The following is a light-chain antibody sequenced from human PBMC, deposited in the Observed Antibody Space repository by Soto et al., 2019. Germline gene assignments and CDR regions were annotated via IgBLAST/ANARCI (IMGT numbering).Light chain of an antibody. CDR3: QQYNNWPLT. Sequence: EIVMTQSPATLSVSPGVRATLSFMARQSVSSNLGWYQQKPGQAPRLLIYSASTRATGIPARFSGSGSGTEFTLTISSLQSEDFAVYYCQQYNNWPLTFGGGTKVDIK. V-gene: IGKV3-15*01. CDR2: SAS. J-gene: IGKJ4*01. CDR1: QSVSSN.